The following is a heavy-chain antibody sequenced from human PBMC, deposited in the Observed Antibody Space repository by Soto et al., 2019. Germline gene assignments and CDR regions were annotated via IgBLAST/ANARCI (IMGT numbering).Heavy chain of an antibody. CDR2: IVPIFGTT. V-gene: IGHV1-69*12. CDR3: ARVEEVAGLYNYHGLDV. CDR1: GGTFSNYA. J-gene: IGHJ6*02. D-gene: IGHD6-19*01. Sequence: QVQLVQSGAEVKKPGSSVKVSCKVSGGTFSNYAIDWVRLAPGHGLEWMGGIVPIFGTTYYTQKFQGRATIRAHDSTTTAYLEISRLRSEDTAIYYCARVEEVAGLYNYHGLDVWGQGTAVTVSS.